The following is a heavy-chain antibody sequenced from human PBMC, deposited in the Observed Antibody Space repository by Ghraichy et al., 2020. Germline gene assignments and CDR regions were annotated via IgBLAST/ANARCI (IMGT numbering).Heavy chain of an antibody. J-gene: IGHJ4*02. V-gene: IGHV1-2*06. CDR3: ARDRGDWNFTFDY. D-gene: IGHD1-7*01. CDR2: INPNSGGT. CDR1: GYTFTGYY. Sequence: ASVKVSCKASGYTFTGYYMHWVRQAPGQGLEWMGRINPNSGGTNYAQKFQGRVTVTRDTSISTAYMELSRLRSDVTAVYYCARDRGDWNFTFDYWGQGTLVTVSS.